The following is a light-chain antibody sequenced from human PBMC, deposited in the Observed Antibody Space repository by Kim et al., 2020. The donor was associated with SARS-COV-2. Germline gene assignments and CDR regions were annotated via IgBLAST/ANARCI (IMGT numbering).Light chain of an antibody. CDR3: NSRDSRGNHWV. V-gene: IGLV3-19*01. CDR1: SLRSYY. CDR2: GKN. Sequence: SSELTQDPAVSVALGQTVRITCQGYSLRSYYASWYQQKPGQAPVLVIYGKNNRPSGIPDRFSGSSSGNTASLPITGAQAEDEADYYCNSRDSRGNHWVFG. J-gene: IGLJ3*02.